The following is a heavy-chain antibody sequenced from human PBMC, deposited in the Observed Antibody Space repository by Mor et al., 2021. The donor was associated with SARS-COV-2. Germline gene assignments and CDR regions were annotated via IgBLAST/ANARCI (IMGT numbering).Heavy chain of an antibody. D-gene: IGHD2-2*01. CDR3: ARGGSCSSSTCYPNSVFDY. V-gene: IGHV3-48*03. Sequence: GWVAYISSRGSSTFYADSVKGRFSVSRDNAESSLHLQMSSLRDDDTAIYYCARGGSCSSSTCYPNSVFDYWGQGTLV. CDR2: ISSRGSST. J-gene: IGHJ4*02.